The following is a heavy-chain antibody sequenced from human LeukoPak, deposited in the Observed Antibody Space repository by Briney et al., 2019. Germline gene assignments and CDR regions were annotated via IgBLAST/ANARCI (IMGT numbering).Heavy chain of an antibody. V-gene: IGHV1-58*01. J-gene: IGHJ6*02. CDR2: IVVGSGNT. CDR3: ARDPPFNPAPLGMDV. CDR1: GFTFTSSA. Sequence: SVKVSCKASGFTFTSSAVQWVRQARGQRLEWIGWIVVGSGNTNYAQKFQGRVTITADESTSTAYMELSSLRSEDTAVYYCARDPPFNPAPLGMDVWGQGTTVTVSS.